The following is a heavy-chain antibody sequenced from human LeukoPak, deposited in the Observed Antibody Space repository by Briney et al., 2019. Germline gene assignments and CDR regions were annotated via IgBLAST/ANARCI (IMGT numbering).Heavy chain of an antibody. D-gene: IGHD4-17*01. CDR3: ARDSYGDANFDS. CDR1: GFIVNTNY. J-gene: IGHJ4*02. CDR2: IYADGNT. Sequence: PGGSLRLSCAASGFIVNTNYMTWVRQAPGRGLEWVSFIYADGNTYCADSVKGRFTISRDISKNAVYLQMNSLRAEDTAVYYCARDSYGDANFDSWGQGTLVTVSS. V-gene: IGHV3-53*01.